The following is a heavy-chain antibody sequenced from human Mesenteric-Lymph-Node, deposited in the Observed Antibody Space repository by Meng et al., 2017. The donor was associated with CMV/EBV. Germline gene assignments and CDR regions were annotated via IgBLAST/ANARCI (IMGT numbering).Heavy chain of an antibody. J-gene: IGHJ4*02. V-gene: IGHV3-30*04. CDR1: GFTFSSYA. Sequence: GESLKISCAASGFTFSSYAMHWVRQAPGKGLEWVAVISYDGSNKYYADSVKGRFTISRDNSKNTLYLQMNSLRAEDTAVYYCARPPTIFGVGTAYYFDYWGQGTLVTVSS. CDR2: ISYDGSNK. CDR3: ARPPTIFGVGTAYYFDY. D-gene: IGHD3-3*01.